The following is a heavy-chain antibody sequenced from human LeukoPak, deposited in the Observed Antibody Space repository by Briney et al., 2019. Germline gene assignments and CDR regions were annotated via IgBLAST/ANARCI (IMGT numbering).Heavy chain of an antibody. J-gene: IGHJ3*02. Sequence: GGSLRLSCAASGFTFSSYSMNWVRQAPGKGLEWVSYISSSSSTIYYADSVKGRFTISRDNAKNSLYLQMNSLRAEDTAVYYCARDYYGSGSYYNVYAFDIWGQGTMVTVSS. CDR1: GFTFSSYS. D-gene: IGHD3-10*01. CDR2: ISSSSSTI. CDR3: ARDYYGSGSYYNVYAFDI. V-gene: IGHV3-48*04.